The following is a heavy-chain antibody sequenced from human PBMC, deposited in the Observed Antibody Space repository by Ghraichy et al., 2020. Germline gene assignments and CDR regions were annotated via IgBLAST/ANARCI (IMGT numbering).Heavy chain of an antibody. Sequence: GESLNISCAASGFAFSSYAMTWVRQAPGKGLEWVSGISGRGANTDYADSVKGRFTISRDNSKNTLHLQMNSPRDEDTAVYYCAKGAVAQLVPNWVDTWGQGTLVTVSS. CDR1: GFAFSSYA. J-gene: IGHJ5*02. D-gene: IGHD6-13*01. V-gene: IGHV3-23*01. CDR3: AKGAVAQLVPNWVDT. CDR2: ISGRGANT.